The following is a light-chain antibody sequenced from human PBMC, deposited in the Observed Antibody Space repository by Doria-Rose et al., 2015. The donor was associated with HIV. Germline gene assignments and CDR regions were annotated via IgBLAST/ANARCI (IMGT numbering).Light chain of an antibody. V-gene: IGKV1-8*01. CDR1: QDISNY. Sequence: AIRLTQSPSSLSASTGARVTIPRRARQDISNYSAWYQQKPGEAPKLLIYAASTLQSGVPSRFSGSGPGTDFTLTISYLQSEDFATYYCQQYYSYPPTFGQGTKVEVK. J-gene: IGKJ1*01. CDR2: AAS. CDR3: QQYYSYPPT.